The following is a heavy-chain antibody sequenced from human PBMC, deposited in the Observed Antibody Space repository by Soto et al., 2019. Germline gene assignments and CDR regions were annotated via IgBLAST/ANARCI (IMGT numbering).Heavy chain of an antibody. CDR3: ARXAKQPRDGGYYYYAMDV. CDR2: VYYSGST. D-gene: IGHD3-16*01. V-gene: IGHV4-61*01. CDR1: GDSVSSGNFY. J-gene: IGHJ6*02. Sequence: PSETLSLTCTVSGDSVSSGNFYWSWIRQPSWKGLEWIGYVYYSGSTNYNPSLKSRVTISTDTSKNQISLNLKSVTAADTAVYYCARXAKQPRDGGYYYYAMDVWGQGTTVTVSS.